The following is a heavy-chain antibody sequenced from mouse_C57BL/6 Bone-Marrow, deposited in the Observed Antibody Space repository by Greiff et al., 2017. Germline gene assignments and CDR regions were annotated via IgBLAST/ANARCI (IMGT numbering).Heavy chain of an antibody. J-gene: IGHJ2*01. Sequence: QVQLQQPGAELVKPGASVKLSCKASGYTFTSYWMQWVKQRPGQGLEWIGEIDPSDSYTNYNQKFKGKATLTVDTSSSTAYMQRSSLTSEDSAVYYCASTTVVATDYFDYWGQGTTLTVSS. V-gene: IGHV1-50*01. CDR1: GYTFTSYW. CDR3: ASTTVVATDYFDY. D-gene: IGHD1-1*01. CDR2: IDPSDSYT.